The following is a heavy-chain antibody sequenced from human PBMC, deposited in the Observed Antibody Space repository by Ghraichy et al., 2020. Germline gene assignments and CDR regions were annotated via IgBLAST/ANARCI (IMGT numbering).Heavy chain of an antibody. J-gene: IGHJ5*02. V-gene: IGHV4-34*01. Sequence: SETLSLTCAVYGGSFSGYYWSWIRQPPGKGLEWIGEINHSGSTNYNPSLKSRVTILVETSKNQFSLKLSSVTAADTAVYYCARARYSSSLRGSWGWFDPWGQGTLVTVSS. CDR2: INHSGST. D-gene: IGHD6-13*01. CDR3: ARARYSSSLRGSWGWFDP. CDR1: GGSFSGYY.